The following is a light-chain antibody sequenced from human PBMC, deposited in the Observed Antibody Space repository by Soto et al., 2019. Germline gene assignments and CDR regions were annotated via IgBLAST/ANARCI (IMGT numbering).Light chain of an antibody. Sequence: DIQMTQSPSTLSASVLYRVTITCLGSQGISSYLAWYQQKPVKAPKLLIYAASTLQSGVPPRFSGSGSGTDFTLTISCLQTDDVATYHCQQYNSYSQFTFGPGTKVDI. J-gene: IGKJ3*01. V-gene: IGKV1-16*01. CDR2: AAS. CDR3: QQYNSYSQFT. CDR1: QGISSY.